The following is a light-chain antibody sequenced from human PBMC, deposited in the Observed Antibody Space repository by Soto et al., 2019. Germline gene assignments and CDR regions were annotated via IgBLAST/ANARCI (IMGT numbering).Light chain of an antibody. CDR3: QQYGSSPLT. Sequence: EIVLTQSPATLSLSPGERATLSCRASQSIASFLAWYQQKPGQAPRLLIYDVSNRATGIPVRVSGSGSGTDFTLTISRLEPEDFAVYYCQQYGSSPLTFGGGTKVDIK. CDR1: QSIASF. V-gene: IGKV3-20*01. J-gene: IGKJ4*01. CDR2: DVS.